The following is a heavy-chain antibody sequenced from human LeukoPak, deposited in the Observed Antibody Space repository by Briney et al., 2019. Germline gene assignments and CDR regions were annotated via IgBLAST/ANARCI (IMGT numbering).Heavy chain of an antibody. V-gene: IGHV4-59*01. J-gene: IGHJ6*03. CDR2: IYYSGST. D-gene: IGHD3-16*01. CDR1: GGSISSYY. CDR3: ARGTSDYPTGGAVRCYYMDV. Sequence: SETLSLTCTVSGGSISSYYWSWIRQPPGKGLEWIGYIYYSGSTNYNPSLKSRVTISVDTSKNQFSLKLSSVTAADAAVYYCARGTSDYPTGGAVRCYYMDVWGKGTTVTVSS.